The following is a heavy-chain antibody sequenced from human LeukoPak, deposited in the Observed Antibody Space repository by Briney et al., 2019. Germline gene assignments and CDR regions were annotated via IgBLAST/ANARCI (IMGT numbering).Heavy chain of an antibody. CDR1: GFRFDNFG. CDR2: IQHDGTNI. J-gene: IGHJ4*02. CDR3: VTYYYGSETYPAFDY. D-gene: IGHD3-10*01. V-gene: IGHV3-30*02. Sequence: GGSLRLSCAVSGFRFDNFGMHWVRQAPGKGLEWVAFIQHDGTNIHYIDSVKGRFTISRDNSKNTLYLEMDRLRVEDTAVYYCVTYYYGSETYPAFDYWGQGTLSPSPQ.